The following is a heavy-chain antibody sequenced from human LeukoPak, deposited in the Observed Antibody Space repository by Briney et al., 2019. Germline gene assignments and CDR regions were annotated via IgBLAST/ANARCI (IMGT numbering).Heavy chain of an antibody. Sequence: ASAKVSCKASGYTLTSDGMNWVRQAPGQGLEWMGWINTNTGNPTYGQGFTGRFVFSLDTSVNTPYLQISSLQAEDTAVYYCARALPGCGSTNCYGLETWGQGTLVTVSS. V-gene: IGHV7-4-1*02. J-gene: IGHJ5*02. CDR3: ARALPGCGSTNCYGLET. CDR1: GYTLTSDG. CDR2: INTNTGNP. D-gene: IGHD2-2*01.